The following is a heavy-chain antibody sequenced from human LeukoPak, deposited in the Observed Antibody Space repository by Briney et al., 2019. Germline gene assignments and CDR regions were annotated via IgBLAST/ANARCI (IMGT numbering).Heavy chain of an antibody. CDR3: ARDQEVVPAAFSAFDI. CDR1: GYTFTNYA. D-gene: IGHD2-2*01. CDR2: INPSGGST. J-gene: IGHJ3*02. V-gene: IGHV1-46*01. Sequence: ASVKVSCKASGYTFTNYAISWVRQAPGQGLEWMGIINPSGGSTSYAQKFQGRVTMTRDTSTSTAYMELSSLRSEDTAVYYCARDQEVVPAAFSAFDIWGQGTMVTVSS.